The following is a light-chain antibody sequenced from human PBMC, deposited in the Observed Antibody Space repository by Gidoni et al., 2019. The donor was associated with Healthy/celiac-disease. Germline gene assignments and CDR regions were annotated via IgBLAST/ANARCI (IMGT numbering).Light chain of an antibody. CDR1: QSISSY. CDR3: QQSYSTPYT. J-gene: IGKJ4*01. CDR2: AAS. Sequence: IHMTQSPSSLSASVGDRVTITCRASQSISSYLNWYQQKPGKAPKLLIYAASSLQSGVPSRFSGSGSGTDFTLTISSLQPEDFATYYCQQSYSTPYTFXGXTKVEIK. V-gene: IGKV1-39*01.